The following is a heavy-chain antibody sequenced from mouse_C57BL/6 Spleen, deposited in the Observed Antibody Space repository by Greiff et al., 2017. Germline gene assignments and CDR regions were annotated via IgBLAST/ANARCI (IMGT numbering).Heavy chain of an antibody. J-gene: IGHJ4*01. V-gene: IGHV5-12*01. Sequence: EVKLVESGGGLVQPGGSLKLSCAASGFTFSDYYMYWVRQTPEKRLEWVAYISNGGGSTYYPDTVKGRFTISRDNAKNTLYLQMSRLKSEDTAMYYCARLLQGYAMDYWGQGTSVTVSS. CDR1: GFTFSDYY. CDR2: ISNGGGST. CDR3: ARLLQGYAMDY.